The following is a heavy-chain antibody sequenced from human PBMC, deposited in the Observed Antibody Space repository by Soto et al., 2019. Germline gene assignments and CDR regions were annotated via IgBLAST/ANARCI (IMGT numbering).Heavy chain of an antibody. CDR1: GFTFSDYD. CDR3: ARTGPRAARPSY. J-gene: IGHJ4*02. D-gene: IGHD6-6*01. V-gene: IGHV3-11*01. CDR2: VSSSGTTI. Sequence: QVQLVESGGGLVKPGGSLRLSCAASGFTFSDYDMSWIRQAPGKGLEWVSFVSSSGTTIYYADSVKGRFTISRDNAKNSLYLQMNSLRAEDTAVYYCARTGPRAARPSYWGQGTLVTVSS.